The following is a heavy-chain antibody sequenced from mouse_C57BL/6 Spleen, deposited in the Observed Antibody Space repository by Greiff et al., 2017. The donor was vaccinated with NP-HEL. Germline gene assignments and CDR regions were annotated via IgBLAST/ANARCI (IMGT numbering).Heavy chain of an antibody. CDR2: IYPGDGDT. J-gene: IGHJ1*03. Sequence: QVQLQQSGAELVKPGASVKISCKASGYAFSSYWMNWVKQRPGKGLEWIGQIYPGDGDTNYNGKFKGKATLTADKSSSTAYMQLSSLTSEDSAVYFCASPITTVVATDWYFDVWAQGPRSPSPQ. V-gene: IGHV1-80*01. CDR3: ASPITTVVATDWYFDV. CDR1: GYAFSSYW. D-gene: IGHD1-1*01.